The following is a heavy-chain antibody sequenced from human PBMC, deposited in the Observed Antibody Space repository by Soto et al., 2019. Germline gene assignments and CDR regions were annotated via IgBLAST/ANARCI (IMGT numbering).Heavy chain of an antibody. V-gene: IGHV3-30*18. J-gene: IGHJ6*02. CDR3: AKPMSIAASGYGMDV. D-gene: IGHD6-6*01. CDR1: GFTFSSYG. CDR2: ISYDGSNK. Sequence: QVQLVESGGGVVQPGRSLRLSCAASGFTFSSYGMHWVRQAPGKGLEWVAVISYDGSNKYYADSVKGRFTISRDNSKNTLYLQMNSLRAEDTAVYYCAKPMSIAASGYGMDVWGQGTTVTVSS.